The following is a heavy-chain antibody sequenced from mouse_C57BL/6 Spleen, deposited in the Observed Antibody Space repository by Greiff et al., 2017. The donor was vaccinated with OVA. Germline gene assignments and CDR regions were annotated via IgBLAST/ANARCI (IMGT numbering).Heavy chain of an antibody. V-gene: IGHV1-15*01. Sequence: QLQQSGAELVRPGASVTLSCKASGYTFTDYEMHWVKQTPVHGLEWIGAIDPETGGTAYNQKFKGKAILTADKSSSTAYMELRSLTSEDSAVYYCTRTLRRVYYAMDYWGQGTSVTVSS. CDR3: TRTLRRVYYAMDY. J-gene: IGHJ4*01. CDR1: GYTFTDYE. D-gene: IGHD2-12*01. CDR2: IDPETGGT.